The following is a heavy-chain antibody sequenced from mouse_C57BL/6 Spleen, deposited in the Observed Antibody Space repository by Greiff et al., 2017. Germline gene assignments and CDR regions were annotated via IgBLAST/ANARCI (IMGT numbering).Heavy chain of an antibody. CDR2: IYPGSGST. CDR3: AIYYDYLFAY. CDR1: GYTFTSYW. D-gene: IGHD2-4*01. V-gene: IGHV1-55*01. J-gene: IGHJ3*01. Sequence: QVHVTQPGAELVKPGASVKMSCKASGYTFTSYWITWVKQRPGQGLEWIGDIYPGSGSTNYNEKFKSKATLTVDTSSSTAYMQLSSLTSEDSAVYYCAIYYDYLFAYWGQGTRVTVSA.